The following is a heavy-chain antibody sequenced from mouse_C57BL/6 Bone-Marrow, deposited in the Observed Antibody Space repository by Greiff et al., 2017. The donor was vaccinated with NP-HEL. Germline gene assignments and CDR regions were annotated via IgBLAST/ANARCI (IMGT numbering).Heavy chain of an antibody. J-gene: IGHJ3*01. CDR3: AKNTWFAY. CDR2: IWRGGST. Sequence: VQLQQSGPGLVQPSHCLSITCTASGFSFTSYGVHWVRQSPGKGLEWLGVIWRGGSTDYNAAFMSRLSITKDNSKSQVFFKMNSLQADDTAVYYCAKNTWFAYWGQGTLVTVSA. CDR1: GFSFTSYG. V-gene: IGHV2-5*01.